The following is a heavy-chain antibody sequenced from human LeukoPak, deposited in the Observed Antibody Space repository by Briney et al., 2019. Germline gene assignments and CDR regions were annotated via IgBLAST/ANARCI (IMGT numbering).Heavy chain of an antibody. V-gene: IGHV4-39*01. Sequence: SETLSLTCTVSGGSISSTTYYWGWIRRPPGKGLEWIGSIYYSGSTYYNPSLKSRVAVSVDTSKNQFSLNLSSVTAADTAVYYCVRGSTLRHYQYWGQGTLVTVSS. D-gene: IGHD3-16*01. CDR1: GGSISSTTYY. J-gene: IGHJ4*02. CDR3: VRGSTLRHYQY. CDR2: IYYSGST.